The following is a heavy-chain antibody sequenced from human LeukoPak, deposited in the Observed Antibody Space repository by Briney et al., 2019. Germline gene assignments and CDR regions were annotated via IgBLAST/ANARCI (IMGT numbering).Heavy chain of an antibody. CDR3: AKDINVMGLGILDY. D-gene: IGHD7-27*01. J-gene: IGHJ4*02. V-gene: IGHV3-9*01. CDR1: GFTFDDYA. CDR2: ISWNSGSI. Sequence: GGSLRLSCAASGFTFDDYAMFWVRQAPGKGLERVSGISWNSGSIVYADSVKGRFTISRDNAKNSLYLQMNSLRAGDTALYYCAKDINVMGLGILDYWGQGTLVTVSS.